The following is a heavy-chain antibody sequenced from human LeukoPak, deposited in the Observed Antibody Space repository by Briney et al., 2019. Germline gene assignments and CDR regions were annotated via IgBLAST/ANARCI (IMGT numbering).Heavy chain of an antibody. Sequence: TGGSLRLSCAASGFTFRSYAMNWVRQAPGKGLEWVSGISGSGGSTYYADSVKGRFTISRDNSKNTLFLQMNSLSAEGTAIYYCAKCVTYYYNGMDVWGQGTTVTVSS. J-gene: IGHJ6*02. V-gene: IGHV3-23*01. CDR2: ISGSGGST. CDR1: GFTFRSYA. D-gene: IGHD2-21*02. CDR3: AKCVTYYYNGMDV.